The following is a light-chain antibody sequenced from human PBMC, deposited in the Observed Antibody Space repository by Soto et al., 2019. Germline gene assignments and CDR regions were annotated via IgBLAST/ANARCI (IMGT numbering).Light chain of an antibody. CDR1: SSDVGGYNY. CDR2: DVY. CDR3: SSYTTSSTVV. J-gene: IGLJ2*01. V-gene: IGLV2-14*01. Sequence: QSALTQPASVSGSPGQSITISCTGTSSDVGGYNYVSWFQQHPGKAPNLMIYDVYRRPSGVSYRFSGSKSGNTASLTISGLQAEDEADYYCSSYTTSSTVVFGGATKVTVL.